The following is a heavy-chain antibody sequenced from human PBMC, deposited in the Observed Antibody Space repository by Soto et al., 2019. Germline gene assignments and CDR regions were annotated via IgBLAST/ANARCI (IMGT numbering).Heavy chain of an antibody. D-gene: IGHD2-2*01. J-gene: IGHJ4*02. CDR3: ARLTVHLDIVVLPAASYDY. V-gene: IGHV1-2*02. CDR2: INPNSGGT. CDR1: GYTFTGYY. Sequence: ASVKVSCKASGYTFTGYYMHWVRQAPGQGLEWMGWINPNSGGTNYVQKFQGRVTMTRDTSISTAYMELSRLRSDDTAVYYCARLTVHLDIVVLPAASYDYWGQGTLVTSPQ.